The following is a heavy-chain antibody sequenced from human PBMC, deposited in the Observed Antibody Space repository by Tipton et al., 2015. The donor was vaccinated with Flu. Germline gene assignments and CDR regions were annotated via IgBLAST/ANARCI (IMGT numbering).Heavy chain of an antibody. V-gene: IGHV4-59*01. J-gene: IGHJ4*02. Sequence: GLVKPSETLSLTCNVSGVSISSYYWSWSRQPPGKGLEWIGYSYYSGSTNYNPSLKSRVTISVDTSKNQFFLILSSVTAADTAVYFCARVSGGYYFDHWGQGTLVTVSS. CDR3: ARVSGGYYFDH. CDR1: GVSISSYY. D-gene: IGHD6-19*01. CDR2: SYYSGST.